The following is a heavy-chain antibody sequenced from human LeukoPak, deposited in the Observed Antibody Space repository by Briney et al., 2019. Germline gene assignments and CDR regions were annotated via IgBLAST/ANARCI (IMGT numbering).Heavy chain of an antibody. CDR3: ARGEVVVAAVDY. CDR2: ISSGSNTI. V-gene: IGHV3-48*04. CDR1: GFTFSTYS. Sequence: GGSLRLSCAASGFTFSTYSMNWVRQAPGKGLEWVSHISSGSNTIYYADSVKGRFTISRDNAKDSLYLQMNSLRAEDTAVYYCARGEVVVAAVDYWGQGTLVTVSS. J-gene: IGHJ4*02. D-gene: IGHD2-15*01.